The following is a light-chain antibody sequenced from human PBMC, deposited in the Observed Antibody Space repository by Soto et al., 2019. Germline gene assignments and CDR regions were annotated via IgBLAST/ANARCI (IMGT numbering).Light chain of an antibody. Sequence: QSALTQPASVSGPPGQSITISCTGTSSDIGDYNYVSWFQHHPGKAPKLMIYEVSHRPSGVSNRFSGSKSGNTAFLTISGLQAEDEADYYCSSFTSSSTVVFGGGTKLTVL. J-gene: IGLJ2*01. V-gene: IGLV2-14*01. CDR1: SSDIGDYNY. CDR3: SSFTSSSTVV. CDR2: EVS.